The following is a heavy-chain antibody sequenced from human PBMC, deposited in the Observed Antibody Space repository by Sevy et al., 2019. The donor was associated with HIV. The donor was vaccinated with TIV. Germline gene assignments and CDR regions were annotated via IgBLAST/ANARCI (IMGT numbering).Heavy chain of an antibody. J-gene: IGHJ3*02. V-gene: IGHV3-23*01. CDR1: GFTFRSYA. CDR2: ISGPGALT. D-gene: IGHD4-17*01. CDR3: AKGDEPAADYADYVPNAFDI. Sequence: GGSLRLSCAASGFTFRSYAMSWVSQAPGKGLEWVSSISGPGALTYYAESVKGRFTISRDNSKNTLFLQMNSLRAEDTALYYCAKGDEPAADYADYVPNAFDIWGQRTMVTVSS.